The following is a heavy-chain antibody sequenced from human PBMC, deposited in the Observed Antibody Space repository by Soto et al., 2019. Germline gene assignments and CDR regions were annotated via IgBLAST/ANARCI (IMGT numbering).Heavy chain of an antibody. Sequence: GGPLSLSFTASGFTFGEYAMSWFRQAPGKVLELVGFIRSKAYGGTTEYAASVKGRFTISRDDSRSIAYLKMNSLKTEDTDMCYCTRGLYSGGFYGWFKPWGEGRLVNVSS. CDR2: IRSKAYGGTT. CDR3: TRGLYSGGFYGWFKP. V-gene: IGHV3-49*03. D-gene: IGHD1-26*01. CDR1: GFTFGEYA. J-gene: IGHJ5*02.